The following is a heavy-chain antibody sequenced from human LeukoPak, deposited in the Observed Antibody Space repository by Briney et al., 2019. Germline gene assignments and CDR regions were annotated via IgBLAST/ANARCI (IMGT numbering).Heavy chain of an antibody. J-gene: IGHJ4*02. CDR3: ARGVRF. V-gene: IGHV4-31*03. D-gene: IGHD3-16*01. Sequence: SETLSLTCTVSGGSISSSSYYWGWIRQPPGKGLEWIGYIYYSGSTYYNPSLKTRVTMSVDTSKNQFSLKLTSVTAADTAVYYCARGVRFWGQGTLVTVSS. CDR1: GGSISSSSYY. CDR2: IYYSGST.